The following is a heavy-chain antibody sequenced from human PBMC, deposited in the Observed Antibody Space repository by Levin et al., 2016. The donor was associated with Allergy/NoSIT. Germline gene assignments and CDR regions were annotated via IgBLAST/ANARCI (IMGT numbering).Heavy chain of an antibody. J-gene: IGHJ4*02. CDR2: ISGDGGST. V-gene: IGHV3-43*02. CDR3: AKDMRYLETYSSSFPY. Sequence: GESLKISCAASGFTFDDYAMHWVRQAPGKGLEWVSLISGDGGSTYYADSVKGRFTISRDNSKNSLYLQMNSLRTEDTALYYCAKDMRYLETYSSSFPYWGQGTLVTVSS. CDR1: GFTFDDYA. D-gene: IGHD6-6*01.